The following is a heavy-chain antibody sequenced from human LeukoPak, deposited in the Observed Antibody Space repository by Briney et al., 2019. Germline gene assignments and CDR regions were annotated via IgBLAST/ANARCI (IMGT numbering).Heavy chain of an antibody. CDR2: INPNNGAT. J-gene: IGHJ5*02. CDR3: ALPPGSGGRP. CDR1: GYTFTGYY. D-gene: IGHD2-15*01. V-gene: IGHV1-2*02. Sequence: ASVKASCKASGYTFTGYYIHWVRQAPGQGLEWMGWINPNNGATTYAQKFQGRVTMTRDTSISTAYMELSRLRSDDTAVYYCALPPGSGGRPWGPGTLVTVSS.